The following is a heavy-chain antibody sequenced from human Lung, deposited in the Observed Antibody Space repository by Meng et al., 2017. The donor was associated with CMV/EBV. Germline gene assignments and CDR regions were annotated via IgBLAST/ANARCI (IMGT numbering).Heavy chain of an antibody. Sequence: SXTXSPXXIVSGDSISSHYWSWIRLPPGKGLEWIGYIHYSGSSSYNPSLKSRVTMSLDTSKNEFSLKLRSVTAADTAVYYCARGRTPAYYDSSGYYYDWGQGTLVTVSS. V-gene: IGHV4-59*11. D-gene: IGHD3-22*01. CDR2: IHYSGSS. J-gene: IGHJ4*02. CDR3: ARGRTPAYYDSSGYYYD. CDR1: GDSISSHY.